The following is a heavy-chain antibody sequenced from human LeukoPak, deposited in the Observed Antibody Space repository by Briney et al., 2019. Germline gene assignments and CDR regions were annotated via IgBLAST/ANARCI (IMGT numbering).Heavy chain of an antibody. J-gene: IGHJ6*02. V-gene: IGHV3-23*01. CDR3: AKMLPRRFYYYYGMDV. Sequence: GGSLRLSCAASGFTVSSNYMSWVRQAPGKGLEWVSAISGSGGSTYYADSVKGRFTISRDNSKNTLYLQMNSLRAEDTAVYYCAKMLPRRFYYYYGMDVWGQGTTVTVSS. D-gene: IGHD3-3*01. CDR1: GFTVSSNY. CDR2: ISGSGGST.